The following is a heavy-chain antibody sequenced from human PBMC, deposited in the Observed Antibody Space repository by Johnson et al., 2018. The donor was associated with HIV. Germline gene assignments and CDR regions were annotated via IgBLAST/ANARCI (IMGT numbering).Heavy chain of an antibody. Sequence: QVQLVESGGGVVQPGRSLRLSCAASGFTFSSYAMHWVRQAPGKGLEWVAVISYDGSNKYYADSVKGRFTISRDTSKNTLYLQMNSLRAEDTAVYYCARDRGSSSLDAFDIWGQGTMVTVSS. D-gene: IGHD6-6*01. CDR2: ISYDGSNK. J-gene: IGHJ3*02. V-gene: IGHV3-30-3*01. CDR1: GFTFSSYA. CDR3: ARDRGSSSLDAFDI.